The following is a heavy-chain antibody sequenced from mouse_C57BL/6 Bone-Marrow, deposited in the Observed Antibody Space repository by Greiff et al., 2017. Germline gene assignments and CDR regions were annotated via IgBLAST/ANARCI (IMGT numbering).Heavy chain of an antibody. CDR2: ISYSGST. Sequence: EVQLQQPGPGLAKPSPTLSLTCSATGYSITSDYWHWIRKFPGHKLEYIGYISYSGSTYYNPSLNSRISITRDTSTNEYYLQLNSVTTEDTATYYCTRSYSLPFDYWGQGTTLTVSS. CDR1: GYSITSDY. D-gene: IGHD1-1*01. J-gene: IGHJ2*01. CDR3: TRSYSLPFDY. V-gene: IGHV3-8*01.